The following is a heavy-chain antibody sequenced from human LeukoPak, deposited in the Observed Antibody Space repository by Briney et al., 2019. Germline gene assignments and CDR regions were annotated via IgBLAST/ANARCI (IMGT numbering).Heavy chain of an antibody. CDR2: IYTSGST. D-gene: IGHD2-21*01. CDR3: ASVWNYYYMDV. J-gene: IGHJ6*03. V-gene: IGHV4-61*02. Sequence: SQTLSLTCTVSGGSISSGSYYWSWIRQPAGKRLEWIGRIYTSGSTNYNPSLKSRVTISVDTSKNQFSLKLSSVTAADTAVYYCASVWNYYYMDVWGKGTTVTVSS. CDR1: GGSISSGSYY.